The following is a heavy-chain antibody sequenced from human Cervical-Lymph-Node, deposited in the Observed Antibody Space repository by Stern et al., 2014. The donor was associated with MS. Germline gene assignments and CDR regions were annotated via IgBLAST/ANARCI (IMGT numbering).Heavy chain of an antibody. CDR3: AHRTAGPFDY. CDR2: IYWDDQK. J-gene: IGHJ4*02. V-gene: IGHV2-5*02. Sequence: VTLRESGPALVKPTQTLTLTCTFSGFSLSTSGLGVGWIRQPPGEALEWLAYIYWDDQKLYSPSLKSRLTITKDTSKNQVVLTLTNVDPVDTATYYCAHRTAGPFDYWGQGTLVTVSS. CDR1: GFSLSTSGLG.